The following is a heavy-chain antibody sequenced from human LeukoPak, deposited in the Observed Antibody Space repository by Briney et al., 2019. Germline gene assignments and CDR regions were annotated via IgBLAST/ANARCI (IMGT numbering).Heavy chain of an antibody. J-gene: IGHJ4*02. CDR3: ASLGSGYYTNSDY. Sequence: SETLSLTCAGCGGSFSGSHWSWIRQTPRKGLEGIGEINHSGSTNYNPSLKSRVTISVDTSKNQFSLKLSSVTAADTGVYYCASLGSGYYTNSDYWGQGTLVTVSS. CDR1: GGSFSGSH. V-gene: IGHV4-34*01. CDR2: INHSGST. D-gene: IGHD3-22*01.